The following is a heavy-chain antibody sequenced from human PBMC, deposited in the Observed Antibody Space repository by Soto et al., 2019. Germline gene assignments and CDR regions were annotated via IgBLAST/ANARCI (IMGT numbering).Heavy chain of an antibody. V-gene: IGHV1-69*01. CDR2: IIPIFGTA. CDR3: ARALGTIFGVVTSYYYYGMDV. D-gene: IGHD3-3*01. J-gene: IGHJ6*02. CDR1: GGTFSSYA. Sequence: QVQLVQSGAEVKKPGSSVKVSCKASGGTFSSYAISWVRQAPGQGLEWMGGIIPIFGTANYAQKFQGRVTITPDESTSTAYMELSSLRSEDTAVYYCARALGTIFGVVTSYYYYGMDVWGQGTTVTVSS.